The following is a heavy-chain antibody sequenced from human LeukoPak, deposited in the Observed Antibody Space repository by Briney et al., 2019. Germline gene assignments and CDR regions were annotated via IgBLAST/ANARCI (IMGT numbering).Heavy chain of an antibody. D-gene: IGHD1-26*01. CDR1: GFTFSNAW. CDR2: IKSKTDGGTT. Sequence: GGSLRLSCAASGFTFSNAWMSWVRQAPGKGLEWVGRIKSKTDGGTTDYAAPVKGRFTISRDDSKNTLYLQMNSLKTEDTAVYYCTTEVWELQFPVDYWGQGTLVTVSS. V-gene: IGHV3-15*01. CDR3: TTEVWELQFPVDY. J-gene: IGHJ4*02.